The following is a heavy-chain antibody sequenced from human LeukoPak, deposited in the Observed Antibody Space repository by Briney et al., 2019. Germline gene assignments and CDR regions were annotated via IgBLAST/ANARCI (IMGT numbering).Heavy chain of an antibody. D-gene: IGHD4-23*01. CDR2: INWNGGST. CDR3: ARVGTTVVTLDY. J-gene: IGHJ4*02. Sequence: TGGSLRLSXAASGFTFDDYGMSWVRQAPGKGLEWVSGINWNGGSTCYADSVKGRFTISRDNAKNSLYLQMNSLRAEDTALYYCARVGTTVVTLDYWGQGTLVTVSS. CDR1: GFTFDDYG. V-gene: IGHV3-20*04.